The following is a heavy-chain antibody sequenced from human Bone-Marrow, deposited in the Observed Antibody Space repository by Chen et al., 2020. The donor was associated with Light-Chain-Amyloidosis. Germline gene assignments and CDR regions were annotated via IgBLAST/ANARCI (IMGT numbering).Heavy chain of an antibody. J-gene: IGHJ3*01. CDR3: ARGNWNDQAFDV. D-gene: IGHD1-1*01. CDR2: VYQSGST. V-gene: IGHV4-30-2*01. Sequence: QLQLQESGSGLVTSSQTLSLTCAVSGGSITSGSFSWNWIRQPLGKGLEWIGYVYQSGSTYYNPSLNSRVTISVDLSENHFSLTLRSLAAAGSAVYYCARGNWNDQAFDVWGQGTLVTVSS. CDR1: GGSITSGSFS.